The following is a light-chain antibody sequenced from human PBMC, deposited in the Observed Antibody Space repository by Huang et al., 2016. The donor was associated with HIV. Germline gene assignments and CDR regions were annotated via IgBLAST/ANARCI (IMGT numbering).Light chain of an antibody. J-gene: IGKJ1*01. CDR2: DAS. V-gene: IGKV1-5*01. Sequence: DIQMTQSPSTLSASVGDRVTITCRASQSIDSYLAWYQQKPGKAPKLLIYDASSLDSGVPSRFSGSGSGTEFTLTISSLQPDNFATYYYQQYHSYPGTFGQGTKVEIK. CDR3: QQYHSYPGT. CDR1: QSIDSY.